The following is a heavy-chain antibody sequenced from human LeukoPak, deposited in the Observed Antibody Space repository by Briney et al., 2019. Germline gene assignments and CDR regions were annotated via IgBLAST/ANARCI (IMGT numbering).Heavy chain of an antibody. V-gene: IGHV3-7*01. J-gene: IGHJ4*02. D-gene: IGHD3-22*01. CDR3: ARVARITMIVVAPTGDFDY. CDR2: IKQDGSEK. Sequence: PGGSLRLSCAASGFTFSSYSMNWVRQAPGKGLEWVANIKQDGSEKYYVDSVKGRFTISRDNAKNSLYLQMNSLRAEDTAVYYCARVARITMIVVAPTGDFDYWGQGTLVTVSS. CDR1: GFTFSSYS.